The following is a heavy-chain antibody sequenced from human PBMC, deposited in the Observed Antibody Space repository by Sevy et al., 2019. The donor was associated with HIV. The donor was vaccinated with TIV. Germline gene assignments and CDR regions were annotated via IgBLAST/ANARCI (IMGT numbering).Heavy chain of an antibody. CDR1: GFTFSSYS. V-gene: IGHV3-21*01. CDR3: ARNNCSITNCYMGDVFDI. CDR2: ISGISNYI. Sequence: GESLKISCAASGFTFSSYSMNWVRQAPGKGLEWVSSISGISNYIYYADSMKGRFTVSRDNARNSLYLQMNSLRAEDTAVYYSARNNCSITNCYMGDVFDIWGQGTMVTVSS. J-gene: IGHJ3*02. D-gene: IGHD2-2*02.